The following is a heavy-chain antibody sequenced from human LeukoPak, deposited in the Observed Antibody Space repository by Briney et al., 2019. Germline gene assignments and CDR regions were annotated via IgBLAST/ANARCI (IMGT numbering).Heavy chain of an antibody. CDR1: GFTVSSNY. D-gene: IGHD3-22*01. CDR2: IYSGGST. J-gene: IGHJ4*02. CDR3: ARDSGGYSH. V-gene: IGHV3-53*01. Sequence: GESLKISCAASGFTVSSNYMSWVRQAPGKGLEWVSVIYSGGSTYYADSVKGRFTISRDNSKNTLYLQMNSLRADDPAVYYCARDSGGYSHWGQGTLVPVSS.